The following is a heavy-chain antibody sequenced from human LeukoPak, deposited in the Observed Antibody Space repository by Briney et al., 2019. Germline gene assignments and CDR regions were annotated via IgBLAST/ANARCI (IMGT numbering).Heavy chain of an antibody. J-gene: IGHJ5*02. CDR1: GYTFTSYG. V-gene: IGHV1-18*01. CDR2: ISAYNGNT. CDR3: ARGTGVVPAAIRDYNWFDP. D-gene: IGHD2-2*02. Sequence: GASVKVSCKASGYTFTSYGISWVRQAPGQGLEWMGWISAYNGNTNYAQKLQGRVTITTDTSTSTAYMELRSLRSDDTAVYYCARGTGVVPAAIRDYNWFDPWGQGTLVTVSS.